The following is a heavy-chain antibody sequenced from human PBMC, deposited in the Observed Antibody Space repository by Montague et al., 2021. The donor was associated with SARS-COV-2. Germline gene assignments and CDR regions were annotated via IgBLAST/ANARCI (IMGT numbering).Heavy chain of an antibody. CDR3: TSGREGNYNVMDV. Sequence: CAISGDSVSSNSATWSWVRQSPSRGLEWLGRTYYRSKWYNDYAVSLRGRVTIHPDTSKNQFSLQLNSVTPEDTAIYYCTSGREGNYNVMDVWGQGTTVTVSS. CDR2: TYYRSKWYN. J-gene: IGHJ6*02. D-gene: IGHD1-1*01. V-gene: IGHV6-1*01. CDR1: GDSVSSNSAT.